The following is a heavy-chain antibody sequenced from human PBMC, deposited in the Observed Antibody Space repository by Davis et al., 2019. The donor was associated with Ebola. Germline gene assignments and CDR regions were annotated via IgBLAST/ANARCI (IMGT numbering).Heavy chain of an antibody. D-gene: IGHD1-26*01. CDR2: IYTGDSDT. CDR1: GNSFTNHW. Sequence: KVSCKDSGNSFTNHWIGWVRQMPGKGLEWMGIIYTGDSDTRYSPSFRGQVTISADKSISTAYLQWSSLKASDTAMYYCARHGSIVGGEGFDYWGQGTLVTVSS. CDR3: ARHGSIVGGEGFDY. J-gene: IGHJ4*02. V-gene: IGHV5-51*01.